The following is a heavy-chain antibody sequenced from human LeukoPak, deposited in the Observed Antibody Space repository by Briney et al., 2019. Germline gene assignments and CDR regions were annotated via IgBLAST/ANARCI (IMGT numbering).Heavy chain of an antibody. CDR2: MNPNSGNT. Sequence: ASGKFSWKASGYTFTSFDIKWVRQATGQGLGWMGWMNPNSGNTGYAQKFQGRVTMTRNTSISTAYMELSSLRSEDTAVYYCARVEAHGAGFDPWGQGTLVTVSS. V-gene: IGHV1-8*01. CDR1: GYTFTSFD. CDR3: ARVEAHGAGFDP. J-gene: IGHJ5*02. D-gene: IGHD5-24*01.